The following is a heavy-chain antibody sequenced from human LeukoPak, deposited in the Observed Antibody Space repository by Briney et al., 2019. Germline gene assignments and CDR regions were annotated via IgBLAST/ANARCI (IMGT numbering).Heavy chain of an antibody. V-gene: IGHV2-70*04. D-gene: IGHD4-11*01. CDR1: GFSLSTTGMR. J-gene: IGHJ4*02. CDR2: IDWDDDK. Sequence: SGPTLVNPTQTLTLTGSFSGFSLSTTGMRVSWIRQPPGKALEWLARIDWDDDKFYTTSLKTRLTISKDTSKNQVVLTMTNMDPVDTATYYCARISYSKSFLDYWGQGTLVTVSS. CDR3: ARISYSKSFLDY.